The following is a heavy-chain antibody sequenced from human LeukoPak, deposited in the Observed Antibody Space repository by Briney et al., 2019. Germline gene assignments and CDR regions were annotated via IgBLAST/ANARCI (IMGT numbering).Heavy chain of an antibody. J-gene: IGHJ4*02. Sequence: GGSLRLSCAASGFTFSTYGMHWVRQAPGKGLEWVAFISYDGTNKYYAGSVKGRFTISRDNSKNTLFLQMNSLRAEDTAVYYCAKDITGSYFDHWGQGTLVTVSS. CDR2: ISYDGTNK. V-gene: IGHV3-30*18. CDR1: GFTFSTYG. D-gene: IGHD3-10*01. CDR3: AKDITGSYFDH.